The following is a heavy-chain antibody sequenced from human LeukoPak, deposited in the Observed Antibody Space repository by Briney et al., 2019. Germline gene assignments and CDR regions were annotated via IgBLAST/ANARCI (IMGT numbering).Heavy chain of an antibody. D-gene: IGHD3-16*02. Sequence: PGGSLRLSCAASGFTFSSYGMHWVRQAPDKGLEWVAVVSYDGSNKYYGDSVKGRFTVSRDNSKNTLYLQMNSLRAEDTAVYYCAIGDSLGELSSSFEYWGQGTLVTVSS. CDR3: AIGDSLGELSSSFEY. CDR1: GFTFSSYG. V-gene: IGHV3-30*19. CDR2: VSYDGSNK. J-gene: IGHJ4*02.